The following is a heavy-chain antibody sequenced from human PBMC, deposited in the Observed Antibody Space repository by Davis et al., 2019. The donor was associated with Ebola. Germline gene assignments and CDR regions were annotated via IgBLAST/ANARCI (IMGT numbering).Heavy chain of an antibody. Sequence: MPSETLSLTCTASGGSISSYYWSWIRQPPGKGLEWIGYIYYSGSTNYNPSLKSRVTISVDTSKNQFSLKLSSVTAADTAVYYCARGSEIYYYYGMDVWGQGTTVTVSS. CDR2: IYYSGST. J-gene: IGHJ6*02. CDR3: ARGSEIYYYYGMDV. CDR1: GGSISSYY. V-gene: IGHV4-59*01.